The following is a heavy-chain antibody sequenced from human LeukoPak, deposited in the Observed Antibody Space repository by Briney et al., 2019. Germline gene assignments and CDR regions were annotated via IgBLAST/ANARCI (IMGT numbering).Heavy chain of an antibody. D-gene: IGHD3-9*01. CDR3: ARVAGDILAGYYPDY. CDR2: ISSSSSYI. Sequence: GGSLRLSCAASGFTFSSYSMNWVRQAPGKGLEWVSSISSSSSYIYYADSVKGRFTISRDNAKNSLCLQMNSLRAEDTAVYYCARVAGDILAGYYPDYWGQGTLVTVSS. CDR1: GFTFSSYS. V-gene: IGHV3-21*01. J-gene: IGHJ4*02.